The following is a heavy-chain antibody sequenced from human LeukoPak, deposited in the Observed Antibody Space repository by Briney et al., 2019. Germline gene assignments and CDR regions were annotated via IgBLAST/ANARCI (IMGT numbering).Heavy chain of an antibody. CDR3: ASTKGATYNFDY. CDR2: IYHSGST. V-gene: IGHV4-38-2*01. D-gene: IGHD1-26*01. CDR1: GYSISSGYY. Sequence: SETLSLTCAVSGYSISSGYYWGWIRPPPGKGLEWIGSIYHSGSTYYNPSLKSRVTISVDTSKNQFSLKLSSVTAADTAVYYCASTKGATYNFDYWGQGTLVTVSS. J-gene: IGHJ4*02.